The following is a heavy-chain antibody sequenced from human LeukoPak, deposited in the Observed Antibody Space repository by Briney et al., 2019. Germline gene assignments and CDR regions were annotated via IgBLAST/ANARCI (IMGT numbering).Heavy chain of an antibody. J-gene: IGHJ4*02. CDR3: ARDPIADY. Sequence: GGPLRLSCAASGFTFSSYEMNWVRQAPGKGLEWISYISSSGTNIYYADSVRGRFTISRDNAKNSLYLQMNSLRAEDTAVYYCARDPIADYWGQGTLVTVSS. CDR1: GFTFSSYE. D-gene: IGHD3-22*01. CDR2: ISSSGTNI. V-gene: IGHV3-48*03.